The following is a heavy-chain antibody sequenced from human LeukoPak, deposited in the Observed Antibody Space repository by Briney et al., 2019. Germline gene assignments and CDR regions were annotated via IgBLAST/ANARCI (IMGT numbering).Heavy chain of an antibody. CDR3: ARLTKNDSGSFHFGKKKRGYMDV. V-gene: IGHV4-34*01. D-gene: IGHD3-10*01. CDR2: INHSGST. CDR1: GGSFSGYY. J-gene: IGHJ6*03. Sequence: KASETLSLTCAVYGGSFSGYYWSWIRQPPGKGLEWIGEINHSGSTNYNPSLKSRVTISVDTSKNQFSLKLSSVTAADTAVYYCARLTKNDSGSFHFGKKKRGYMDVWGKGTTVTVSS.